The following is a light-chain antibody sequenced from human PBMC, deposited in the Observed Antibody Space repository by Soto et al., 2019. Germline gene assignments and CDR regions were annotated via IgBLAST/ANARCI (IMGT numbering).Light chain of an antibody. CDR2: DVN. V-gene: IGLV2-14*03. J-gene: IGLJ1*01. Sequence: QSVLTQPASVSGSPGQSITISCAGTSSDVGAYNYVSWYQHHPGKAPKLMIYDVNNRPSGDSNRFSGSKSGNTASLTISGLQAEDEADYYCSSWTSGATDVFGSGTKVTVL. CDR1: SSDVGAYNY. CDR3: SSWTSGATDV.